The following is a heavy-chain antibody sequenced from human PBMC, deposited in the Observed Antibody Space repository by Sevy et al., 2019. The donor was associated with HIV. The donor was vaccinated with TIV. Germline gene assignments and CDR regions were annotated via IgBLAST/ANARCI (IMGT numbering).Heavy chain of an antibody. Sequence: ASVKVSCKASGGTFSTYGISWVRQAPGQGTEWMGGIIPILGIVNYAQKFQGRVTITADESTKTAYMELSSLRSEDTAVYYCARGGGNGWYYFDYWGQETLVTVSS. CDR3: ARGGGNGWYYFDY. V-gene: IGHV1-69*10. D-gene: IGHD6-19*01. CDR1: GGTFSTYG. J-gene: IGHJ4*02. CDR2: IIPILGIV.